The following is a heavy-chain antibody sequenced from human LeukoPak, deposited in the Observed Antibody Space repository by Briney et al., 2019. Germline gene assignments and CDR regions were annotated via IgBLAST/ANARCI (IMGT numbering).Heavy chain of an antibody. CDR2: IIPIFGTA. J-gene: IGHJ4*02. CDR1: GGTFSSYA. D-gene: IGHD2-15*01. V-gene: IGHV1-69*13. Sequence: SVKVSCKASGGTFSSYAISWVRQAPGQGLEWMGGIIPIFGTANYAQKFQGRVTITADESTSTAYMELSSLRSEDTAVYYCARDTGYCSGGSCYNFDYWGQGTLVTVSS. CDR3: ARDTGYCSGGSCYNFDY.